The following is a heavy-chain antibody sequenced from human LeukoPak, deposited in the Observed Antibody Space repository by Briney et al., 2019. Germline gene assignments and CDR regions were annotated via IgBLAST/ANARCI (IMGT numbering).Heavy chain of an antibody. CDR2: IYSDGTT. V-gene: IGHV3-53*01. D-gene: IGHD4-17*01. CDR1: GFTVSDNY. J-gene: IGHJ4*02. CDR3: ARVLWSGDYPRFDY. Sequence: PGGSLRLSCAASGFTVSDNYMNWVRQAPGKGLEWVSIIYSDGTTYYADSVKGRFTISRDNSKNTLYLQMNSLRAEDTAVYYCARVLWSGDYPRFDYWGQXTLVXVSS.